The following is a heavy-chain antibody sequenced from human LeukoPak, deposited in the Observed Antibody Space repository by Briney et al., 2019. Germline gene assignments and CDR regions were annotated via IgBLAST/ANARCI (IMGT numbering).Heavy chain of an antibody. CDR3: ATEPRLHYDSSGYN. V-gene: IGHV1-24*01. CDR2: FDPEDGET. J-gene: IGHJ4*02. CDR1: GYTLTELS. D-gene: IGHD3-22*01. Sequence: ASVKVSCKVSGYTLTELSMHWVRQAPGKGLEWMGGFDPEDGETIYAQKFQGRVTMTEDTSTDTAYMELSSLRFEDTAVYYCATEPRLHYDSSGYNWGQGTLVTVSS.